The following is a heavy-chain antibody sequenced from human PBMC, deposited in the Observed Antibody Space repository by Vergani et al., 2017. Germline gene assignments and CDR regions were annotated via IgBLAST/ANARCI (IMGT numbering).Heavy chain of an antibody. CDR1: GYSFTSYW. CDR2: VYTSGMT. V-gene: IGHV5-10-1*01. CDR3: ARELSYYYGSGSDDYNPYYYEGMDV. Sequence: EVQLVQSGAEVKKPGESLRISCKGSGYSFTSYWISWVRQMPGKGLEWIGRVYTSGMTNYNPSLKSRVTILVDRSKSQLSLKLTSVTAGDTAVYFCARELSYYYGSGSDDYNPYYYEGMDVWGPGTTVTVSS. J-gene: IGHJ6*02. D-gene: IGHD3-10*01.